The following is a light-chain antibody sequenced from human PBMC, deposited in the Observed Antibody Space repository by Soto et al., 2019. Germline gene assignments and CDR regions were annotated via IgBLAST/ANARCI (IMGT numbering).Light chain of an antibody. J-gene: IGKJ1*01. V-gene: IGKV1-5*03. CDR1: QSISVW. Sequence: DIHMTQSPSTLSASVGDRVTITCRASQSISVWLAWYQQKPGKAPNLLIYKTSSLETGVPSRFSGSGSGTEFTLTISSLQPDDFATYYCQHWNDYSLTFGQGTKGEVK. CDR3: QHWNDYSLT. CDR2: KTS.